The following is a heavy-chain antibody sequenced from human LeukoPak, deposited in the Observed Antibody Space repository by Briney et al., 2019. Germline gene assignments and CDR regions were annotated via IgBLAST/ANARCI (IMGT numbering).Heavy chain of an antibody. CDR1: GFTFSSYA. J-gene: IGHJ4*02. V-gene: IGHV3-23*01. D-gene: IGHD1-1*01. Sequence: GGSLRLSCAASGFTFSSYAMSWVRQAPGKGLEWVSAISGSGGSTYYADSVKGRFTISRDNSKNTLYLQMNSLRPEDTAVYYCARARPTITTTGYYFDYWGQGTLVAVSS. CDR3: ARARPTITTTGYYFDY. CDR2: ISGSGGST.